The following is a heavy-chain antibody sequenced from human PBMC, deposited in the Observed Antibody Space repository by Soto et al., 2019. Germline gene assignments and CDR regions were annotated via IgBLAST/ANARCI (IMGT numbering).Heavy chain of an antibody. CDR3: ARLDIVVVPAAPGGYYYGMDV. Sequence: GESLKISCKASGERFTSYWISLVRQMPGKGLEWMGRIDPSDSYTNYSPSFQGHVTISADKSISTAYLQWSSLKASDTAMYYCARLDIVVVPAAPGGYYYGMDVWGQGNTVTVSS. CDR2: IDPSDSYT. CDR1: GERFTSYW. D-gene: IGHD2-2*01. J-gene: IGHJ6*02. V-gene: IGHV5-10-1*01.